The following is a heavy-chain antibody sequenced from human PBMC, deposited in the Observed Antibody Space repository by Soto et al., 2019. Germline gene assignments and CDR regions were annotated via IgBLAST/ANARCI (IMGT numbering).Heavy chain of an antibody. J-gene: IGHJ4*02. CDR2: ISYDGSNK. Sequence: QVQLVESGGGVVQPGRSLRLSCAASGFTFSRYGLHWVRQAPGKGLEWVAVISYDGSNKYYADSVKGRFTISRDNSKNTLYLQMNSLRAEDTAVYYCAKEGNYCDSSGGYYFDYWGQGTLVTVSS. D-gene: IGHD3-22*01. CDR1: GFTFSRYG. CDR3: AKEGNYCDSSGGYYFDY. V-gene: IGHV3-30*18.